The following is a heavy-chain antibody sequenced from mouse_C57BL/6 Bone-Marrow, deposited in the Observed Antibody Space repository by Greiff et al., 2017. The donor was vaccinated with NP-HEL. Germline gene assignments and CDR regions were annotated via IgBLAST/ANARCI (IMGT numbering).Heavy chain of an antibody. CDR2: IYPRSGNT. CDR3: ARSWFDY. J-gene: IGHJ2*01. CDR1: GYTFTSSG. V-gene: IGHV1-81*01. Sequence: QVQLQQSGAELARPGASVKLSCKASGYTFTSSGISWVKQRTGQGLEWIGEIYPRSGNTYYNAKFKGKATLTADKSSSTAYMGLRSLTPEDSSVYFCARSWFDYWGRGTTLTVSS.